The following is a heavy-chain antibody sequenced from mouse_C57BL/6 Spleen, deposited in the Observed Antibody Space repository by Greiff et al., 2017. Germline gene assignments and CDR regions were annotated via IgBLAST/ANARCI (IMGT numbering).Heavy chain of an antibody. CDR3: ARVGGNYWFDY. CDR2: INPNNGGT. D-gene: IGHD2-1*01. J-gene: IGHJ2*01. Sequence: EVQLQQSGPELVKPGASVKISCKASGYTFTDYYMNWVKQSHGKSLEWIGDINPNNGGTSYNQKFKGKATLTVDKSSSTAYMELRSLTSEDSAVYYCARVGGNYWFDYWGQGTTLTVSS. V-gene: IGHV1-26*01. CDR1: GYTFTDYY.